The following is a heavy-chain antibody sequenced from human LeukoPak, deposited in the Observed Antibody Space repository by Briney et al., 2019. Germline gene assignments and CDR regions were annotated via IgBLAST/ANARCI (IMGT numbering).Heavy chain of an antibody. J-gene: IGHJ6*03. CDR1: GYTFTGYY. CDR2: INPNSGGT. CDR3: ARDSIVVVAGMDV. D-gene: IGHD2-15*01. Sequence: ASVKVSCKASGYTFTGYYMHWVRQAPGQGLEWMGWINPNSGGTNYAQKFQGRVTMTRDTSISTAYMELSRPRSDDTAVYYCARDSIVVVAGMDVWGKGTTVTVSS. V-gene: IGHV1-2*02.